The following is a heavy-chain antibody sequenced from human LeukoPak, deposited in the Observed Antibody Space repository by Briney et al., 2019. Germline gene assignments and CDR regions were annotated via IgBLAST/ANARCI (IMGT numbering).Heavy chain of an antibody. CDR2: IYPGDSDT. Sequence: GESLKISCKGSGYIFTNYWIAWVRQMPGKGLEWMGLIYPGDSDTRYSPPFEGQVTISADKSISTASLQWSSLKASDTAMYYCARRLASSKGFDYWGQGTLVTVSS. J-gene: IGHJ4*02. V-gene: IGHV5-51*01. D-gene: IGHD6-13*01. CDR1: GYIFTNYW. CDR3: ARRLASSKGFDY.